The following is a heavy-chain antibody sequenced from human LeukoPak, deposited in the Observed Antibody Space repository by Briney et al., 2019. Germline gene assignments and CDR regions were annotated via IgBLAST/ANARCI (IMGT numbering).Heavy chain of an antibody. D-gene: IGHD6-6*01. CDR2: IIPMFGTV. V-gene: IGHV1-69*05. J-gene: IGHJ6*03. Sequence: SVKVSCKASGDTLSSRGFSWVRQAPGQGLEWMGGIIPMFGTVTYAQNFQGRVTITTDESTSTAYMDLSSLRSEDTAVYYCARVVSIGQPPYFYYLDVWGKGTTVTVSS. CDR3: ARVVSIGQPPYFYYLDV. CDR1: GDTLSSRG.